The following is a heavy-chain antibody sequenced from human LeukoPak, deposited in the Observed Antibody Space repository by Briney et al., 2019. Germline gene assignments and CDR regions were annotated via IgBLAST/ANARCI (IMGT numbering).Heavy chain of an antibody. D-gene: IGHD1-1*01. J-gene: IGHJ4*02. CDR1: GGSFSGYY. V-gene: IGHV4-34*01. CDR2: INHSGST. Sequence: SETLSLTCAVYGGSFSGYYWSWIRQPPGKGLEWIGEINHSGSTNYNPSLKSRVTISVDTSKNQFSLKLSSVTAADTAVYYCARSGTSPPPDYWGQETLVTVSS. CDR3: ARSGTSPPPDY.